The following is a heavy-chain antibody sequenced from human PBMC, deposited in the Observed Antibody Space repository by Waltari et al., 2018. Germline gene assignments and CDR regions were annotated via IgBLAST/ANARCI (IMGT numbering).Heavy chain of an antibody. CDR2: IIPILGIA. CDR1: GGPFSSYT. D-gene: IGHD3-3*01. J-gene: IGHJ5*02. Sequence: QVQLVQSGAEVKKPGSSVTVSCKAAGGPFSSYTISWVRQAPGQGLEWMGRIIPILGIANYAQKFQGRVTITADKSTSTAYMELSSLRSEDTAVYYCAKSGDYDFPFDPWGQGTLVTVSS. V-gene: IGHV1-69*02. CDR3: AKSGDYDFPFDP.